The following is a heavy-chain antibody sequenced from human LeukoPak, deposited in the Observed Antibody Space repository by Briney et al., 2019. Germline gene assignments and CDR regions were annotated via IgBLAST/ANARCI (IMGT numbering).Heavy chain of an antibody. J-gene: IGHJ4*02. Sequence: SQTLSLTCTVSGGSISSGGYYWSWIRQSPGKGLEWIGENNESGRTNCNPSLKSRVTISVDTSKNQFSLKLSSVTAADTAVYYCARGRSGWLAFDYWGQGILVTVSS. CDR1: GGSISSGGYY. CDR2: NNESGRT. CDR3: ARGRSGWLAFDY. D-gene: IGHD6-19*01. V-gene: IGHV4-31*03.